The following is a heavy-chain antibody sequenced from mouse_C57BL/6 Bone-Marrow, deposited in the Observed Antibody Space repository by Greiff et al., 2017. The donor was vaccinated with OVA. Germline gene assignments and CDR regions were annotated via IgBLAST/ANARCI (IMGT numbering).Heavy chain of an antibody. J-gene: IGHJ4*01. CDR3: ARRWLPPYYAMDY. V-gene: IGHV2-9-1*01. D-gene: IGHD2-3*01. CDR2: IWTGGGT. CDR1: GFSLTSYA. Sequence: VKLVESGPGLVAPSQSLSITCTVSGFSLTSYAISWVRQPPGKGLEWLGVIWTGGGTNYNSALKSRLSISQDNSKSQVFLKMNSLQTDDTARYYCARRWLPPYYAMDYWGQGTSVTVSS.